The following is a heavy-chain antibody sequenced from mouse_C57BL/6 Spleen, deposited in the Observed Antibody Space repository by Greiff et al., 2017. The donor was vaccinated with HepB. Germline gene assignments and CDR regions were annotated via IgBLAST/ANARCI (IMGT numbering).Heavy chain of an antibody. CDR3: TRDRLTHFDY. D-gene: IGHD2-2*01. CDR1: GFTFSSYA. V-gene: IGHV5-9-1*02. CDR2: ISSGGDYI. J-gene: IGHJ2*01. Sequence: DVKLQESGEGLVKPGGSLKLSCAASGFTFSSYAMSWVRQTPEKRLEWVAYISSGGDYIYYADTVKGRFTISRDNARNTLYLQMSSLKSEDTAMYYCTRDRLTHFDYWGQGTTLTVSS.